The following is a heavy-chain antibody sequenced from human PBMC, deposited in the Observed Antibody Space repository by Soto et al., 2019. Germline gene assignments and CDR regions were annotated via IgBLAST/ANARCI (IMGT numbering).Heavy chain of an antibody. V-gene: IGHV3-33*01. CDR2: IWYDGSNK. D-gene: IGHD4-17*01. CDR1: GFTFSSYG. CDR3: ARDLGKYGDYVYWFDP. J-gene: IGHJ5*02. Sequence: GGSLRLSCAASGFTFSSYGMHWVRQAPGKGLEWVAVIWYDGSNKYYADSVKGRFTISRDNSKNTLYLQMNSLRAEDTAVYYCARDLGKYGDYVYWFDPWGQGTLVTVSS.